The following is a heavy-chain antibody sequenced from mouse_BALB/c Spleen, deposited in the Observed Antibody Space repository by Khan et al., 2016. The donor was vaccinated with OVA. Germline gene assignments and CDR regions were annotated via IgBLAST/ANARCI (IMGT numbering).Heavy chain of an antibody. Sequence: EVELVESGGGLVKPGGSLKLSCAASGFTFSTYAMSWVRQTPAKRLEWVATISSDGDYTYYPDNVTGRFTISRDNAKNTLYLQMSSLRSEDTAMYYCARSAYGNFAYWGQGTLVTVSA. CDR1: GFTFSTYA. J-gene: IGHJ3*01. V-gene: IGHV5-9-3*01. D-gene: IGHD2-1*01. CDR2: ISSDGDYT. CDR3: ARSAYGNFAY.